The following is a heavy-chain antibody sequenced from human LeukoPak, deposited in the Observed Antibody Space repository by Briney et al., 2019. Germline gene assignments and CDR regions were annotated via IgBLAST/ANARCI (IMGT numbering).Heavy chain of an antibody. J-gene: IGHJ4*02. CDR2: ISYDGSNK. D-gene: IGHD6-13*01. CDR1: GFTFSIYG. V-gene: IGHV3-30*18. Sequence: GGSLRLSCAASGFTFSIYGMHWVRQAPGKGLEWVAVISYDGSNKYYADSVKGRFTISRDNSKNTLYLQMNSLRAEDTAVYYCAKDFDRGSSSWQDLDYWGQGTLVTVSS. CDR3: AKDFDRGSSSWQDLDY.